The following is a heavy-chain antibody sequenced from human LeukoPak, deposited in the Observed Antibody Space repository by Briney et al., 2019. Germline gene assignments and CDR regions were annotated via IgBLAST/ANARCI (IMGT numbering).Heavy chain of an antibody. CDR1: GFTFSSYS. CDR2: ISSSSSYI. D-gene: IGHD4-17*01. CDR3: ARGFHGDYVYRDAFDI. Sequence: GGSLRLSCAASGFTFSSYSMNWVRQAPGKGLEWVSSISSSSSYIYYADSVKGRFTISRDNAKNSLYLQMNSLRAEDTAVYYCARGFHGDYVYRDAFDIWGQGTMVTVSS. J-gene: IGHJ3*02. V-gene: IGHV3-21*01.